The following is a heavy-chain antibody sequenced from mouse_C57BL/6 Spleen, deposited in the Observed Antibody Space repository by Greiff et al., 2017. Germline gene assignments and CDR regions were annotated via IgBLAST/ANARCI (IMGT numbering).Heavy chain of an antibody. D-gene: IGHD1-1*01. CDR2: IYPGDGDT. V-gene: IGHV1-82*01. CDR1: GYAFSSSW. Sequence: QVQLKESGPELVKPGASVKISCKASGYAFSSSWMNWVKQRPGKGLEWIGRIYPGDGDTYYNGKFKGKATLTADKSSSTAYMQLSSLTSEDSAVYFCAADSSMNDAMDYWGQGTSVTVSS. J-gene: IGHJ4*01. CDR3: AADSSMNDAMDY.